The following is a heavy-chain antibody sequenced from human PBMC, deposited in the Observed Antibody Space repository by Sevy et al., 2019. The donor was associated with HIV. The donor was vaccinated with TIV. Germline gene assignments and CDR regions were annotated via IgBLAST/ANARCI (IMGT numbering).Heavy chain of an antibody. D-gene: IGHD2-8*01. J-gene: IGHJ4*02. V-gene: IGHV3-23*01. Sequence: GGSLRLSCAASGFTFSKYSMSWVPQPPGKGLEWVSTLSFGCGEINYADSVKGRFTISRDNSKSSVYLQMNNLRPEDTAVYYCAREGCTKPHDYWGQGTLATVSS. CDR3: AREGCTKPHDY. CDR2: LSFGCGEI. CDR1: GFTFSKYS.